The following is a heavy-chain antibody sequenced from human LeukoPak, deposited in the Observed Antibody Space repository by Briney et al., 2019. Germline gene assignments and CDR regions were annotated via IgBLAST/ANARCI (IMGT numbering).Heavy chain of an antibody. CDR2: IYTSGST. CDR1: GVSISSGSYY. Sequence: PSETLSLTCTVSGVSISSGSYYWSWIRQPAGKGLEWIGRIYTSGSTNYIPSLKSRVTISVDTSKNQFSLKLSSVTAADTAVYYCARDPDVWGKGTTVTVSS. CDR3: ARDPDV. J-gene: IGHJ6*04. V-gene: IGHV4-61*02.